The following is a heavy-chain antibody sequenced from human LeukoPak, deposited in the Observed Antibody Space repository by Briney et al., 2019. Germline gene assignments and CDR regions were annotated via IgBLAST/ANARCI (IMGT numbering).Heavy chain of an antibody. Sequence: GGSLRLSCAASGFDFSGYAMSWVRQAPGKGLEWVAGIGSDGSTHHAESVKGRFATSRDNSKSTVYLQMNSLRAEDTALYYCGKDLHSYVAMDVWGQGTTVTVSS. D-gene: IGHD3-10*02. CDR2: IGSDGST. J-gene: IGHJ6*02. CDR1: GFDFSGYA. CDR3: GKDLHSYVAMDV. V-gene: IGHV3-23*01.